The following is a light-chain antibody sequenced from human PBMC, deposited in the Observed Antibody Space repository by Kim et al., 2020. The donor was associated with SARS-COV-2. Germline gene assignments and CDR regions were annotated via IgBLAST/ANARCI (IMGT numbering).Light chain of an antibody. V-gene: IGLV2-8*01. Sequence: PGQSVTISCSRDSSDFGGFNYVSWDQRHPGKAPKLIIYGVIKRPSGVPDRFSGSKSGNTASLTVSGLQAEDEADYYCTTHGGYNYVFGTGTKVTVL. CDR1: SSDFGGFNY. CDR3: TTHGGYNYV. CDR2: GVI. J-gene: IGLJ1*01.